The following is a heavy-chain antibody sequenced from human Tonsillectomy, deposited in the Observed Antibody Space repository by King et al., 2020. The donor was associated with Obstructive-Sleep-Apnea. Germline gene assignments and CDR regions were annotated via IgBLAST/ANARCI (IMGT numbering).Heavy chain of an antibody. CDR3: VRGINAYISAPDF. Sequence: EVQLVESGGGLVQPGGSLRLSCAASGFTVSSKYMSWVRQAPGKGLQWVSVLYSATSTYYADSVKGRFTISRDNSKNALYLQMNSLRAEDTAVYYCVRGINAYISAPDFWGHGTLVTVSS. CDR2: LYSATST. D-gene: IGHD6-19*01. J-gene: IGHJ4*01. V-gene: IGHV3-53*04. CDR1: GFTVSSKY.